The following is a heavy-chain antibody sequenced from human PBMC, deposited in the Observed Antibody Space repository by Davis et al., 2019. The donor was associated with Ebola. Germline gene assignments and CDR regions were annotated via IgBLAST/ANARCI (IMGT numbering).Heavy chain of an antibody. CDR2: ITSSSSYI. CDR1: GFTLSGYD. D-gene: IGHD2/OR15-2a*01. J-gene: IGHJ3*02. CDR3: VRDVTI. V-gene: IGHV3-21*01. Sequence: PGGSLRLSCAASGFTLSGYDMNWVRQAPGRGLEWLSSITSSSSYIYYADSVRGRFTISRDNAKNSLYLQMNSLRADDTAVYYCVRDVTIWGQGTMVTVSS.